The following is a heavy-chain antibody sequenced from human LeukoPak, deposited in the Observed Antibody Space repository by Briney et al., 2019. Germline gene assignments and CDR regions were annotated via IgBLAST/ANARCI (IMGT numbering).Heavy chain of an antibody. CDR1: GYTFTDYY. Sequence: ASVKVSCKASGYTFTDYYMHWVRQAPGQGLEWMGWMNPNSGGTNYAQKFQGRVTMTRDTSISTAYMELSRLRSDDTAVYYCARDMVWFGELNYFDYWGQGTLVTVSS. CDR2: MNPNSGGT. V-gene: IGHV1-2*02. CDR3: ARDMVWFGELNYFDY. J-gene: IGHJ4*02. D-gene: IGHD3-10*01.